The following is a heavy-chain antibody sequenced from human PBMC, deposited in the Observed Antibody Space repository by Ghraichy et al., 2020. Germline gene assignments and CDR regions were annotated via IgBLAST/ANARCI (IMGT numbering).Heavy chain of an antibody. J-gene: IGHJ4*02. Sequence: SETLSLTCTVSGDSIGSSLYYWAWIRQPPGKGLEFIGSIYYNGSTYSKPSLKSRVTISADTSKNQFSLRLRSVTAADTALYYCARQGSLITMVSKWGLGTLVTVSS. D-gene: IGHD3-10*01. CDR1: GDSIGSSLYY. V-gene: IGHV4-39*01. CDR3: ARQGSLITMVSK. CDR2: IYYNGST.